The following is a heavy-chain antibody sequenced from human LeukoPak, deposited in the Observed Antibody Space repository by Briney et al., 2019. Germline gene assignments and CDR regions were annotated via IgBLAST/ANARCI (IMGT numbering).Heavy chain of an antibody. Sequence: GGSLRLSCAASGFTFSSYAMSWVRQAPGKGLESVSAISGSGGTTYYADSVKGRFTISRDNSKNTLYLQMYSLRAEDTAVYYCAKPQVLPPKWFDPWGQGTLVTVSS. CDR2: ISGSGGTT. CDR3: AKPQVLPPKWFDP. V-gene: IGHV3-23*01. CDR1: GFTFSSYA. J-gene: IGHJ5*02.